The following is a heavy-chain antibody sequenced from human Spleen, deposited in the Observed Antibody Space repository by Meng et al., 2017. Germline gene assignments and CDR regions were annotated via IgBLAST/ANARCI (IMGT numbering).Heavy chain of an antibody. CDR1: GFTFSSYW. J-gene: IGHJ3*02. D-gene: IGHD3-10*01. CDR2: INHSGST. CDR3: ARSYYGSTDAFDI. Sequence: ESLKISCAASGFTFSSYWMSWVRQAPGKGLEWIGEINHSGSTNSNPSLKSRVTISLDTSKNQFSLKLSSVTAADTAVYYCARSYYGSTDAFDIWGQGTMVTVSS. V-gene: IGHV4-34*01.